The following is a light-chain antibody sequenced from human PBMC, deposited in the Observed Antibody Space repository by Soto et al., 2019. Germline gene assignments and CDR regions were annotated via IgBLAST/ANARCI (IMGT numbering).Light chain of an antibody. CDR2: DAS. CDR1: QSVGTY. J-gene: IGKJ5*01. CDR3: QQRNYWPIT. V-gene: IGKV3-11*01. Sequence: EVVMTQSPATLSVSPGEGVTLSCRASQSVGTYLAGYQQTLGKAPRLLIYDASKRATSIPARFSGSGSGTVFTLTINSLEPEDFAVYYCQQRNYWPITFGQGTRLEIK.